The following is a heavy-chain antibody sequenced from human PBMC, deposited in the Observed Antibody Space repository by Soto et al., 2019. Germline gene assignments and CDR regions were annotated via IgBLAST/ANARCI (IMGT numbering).Heavy chain of an antibody. J-gene: IGHJ4*02. Sequence: GGSLRLSCAGSGFIFKNYTLNWVRQAPGKGLEWVASITRDGYNKYYADSVKGRFTISRDNSRDTLSLQMTALRTEDSSIYYCTKSSGGSSSVGMDYWGQGTRVTVSS. CDR3: TKSSGGSSSVGMDY. D-gene: IGHD6-6*01. CDR2: ITRDGYNK. V-gene: IGHV3-30*04. CDR1: GFIFKNYT.